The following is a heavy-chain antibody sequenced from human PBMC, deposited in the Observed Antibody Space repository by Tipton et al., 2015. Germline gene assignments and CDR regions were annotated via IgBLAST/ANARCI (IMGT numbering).Heavy chain of an antibody. D-gene: IGHD1-7*01. CDR1: GFTFTTYV. CDR2: INQDANKK. J-gene: IGHJ3*02. Sequence: SLRLSCAASGFTFTTYVMSWVRQAPGKGLEWVANINQDANKKYCVDSEKGRFTISRDNAKNSLYLQMNSLRAEDTAVYYCARWNYAFDIWGQGTMVTVSS. V-gene: IGHV3-7*01. CDR3: ARWNYAFDI.